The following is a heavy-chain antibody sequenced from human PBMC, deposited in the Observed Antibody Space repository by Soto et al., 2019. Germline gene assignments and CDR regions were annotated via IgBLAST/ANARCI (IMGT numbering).Heavy chain of an antibody. Sequence: QVQLVQSGAEVKKPGASVKVYCKASGYTFTSYGISWVRQAPGQGLEWMGWINAYNGNTKYAQKLQGRVTMTTATSTSTAYMELRRLRSDDTAVYYFARDQAMEQFDYWCQGTLVTVSS. D-gene: IGHD5-18*01. J-gene: IGHJ4*02. CDR2: INAYNGNT. CDR3: ARDQAMEQFDY. CDR1: GYTFTSYG. V-gene: IGHV1-18*01.